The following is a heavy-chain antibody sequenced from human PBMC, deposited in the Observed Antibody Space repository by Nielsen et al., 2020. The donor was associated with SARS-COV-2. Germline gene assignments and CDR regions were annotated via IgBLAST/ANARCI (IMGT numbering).Heavy chain of an antibody. Sequence: GESLNICRISGGFTFDDYVKHWVRQAPGRGLEWVSLISGDGDNTYYADSVKDRFTISRDNSKNSLYLQMNSLRTEDTALYYCAKDTAIYYYYYGMDVWGQGTTVSVSS. CDR3: AKDTAIYYYYYGMDV. V-gene: IGHV3-43*02. J-gene: IGHJ6*02. D-gene: IGHD2/OR15-2a*01. CDR1: GFTFDDYV. CDR2: ISGDGDNT.